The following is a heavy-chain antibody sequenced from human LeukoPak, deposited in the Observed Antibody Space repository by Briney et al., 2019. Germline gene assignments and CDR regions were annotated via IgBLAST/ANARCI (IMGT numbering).Heavy chain of an antibody. V-gene: IGHV4-61*02. Sequence: PSETLSLTCTVSGGSISSGSYYWSWIRQPAGKGLEWIGRIYTSGSTNYNPSLKSRVTISVDTSKNQFSLKLSSVTAADTAVYYCARTRTYYDFWSGQRYFDLWGRGTLVTVSS. CDR3: ARTRTYYDFWSGQRYFDL. CDR2: IYTSGST. CDR1: GGSISSGSYY. D-gene: IGHD3-3*01. J-gene: IGHJ2*01.